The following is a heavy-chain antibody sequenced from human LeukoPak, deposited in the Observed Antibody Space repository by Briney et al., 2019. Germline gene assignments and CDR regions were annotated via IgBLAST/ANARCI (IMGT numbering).Heavy chain of an antibody. V-gene: IGHV3-11*04. Sequence: GGSLRLSCAASGFTFSDYYMSWIRQAPGKGLEWVSYISSSNSTIYYADSVKGRFTISRDNAKNSLYLQMNSLRAEDTAVYYCARDVGLWHSSGNGWFDPWGQGTLVTVSS. CDR2: ISSSNSTI. D-gene: IGHD3-22*01. CDR3: ARDVGLWHSSGNGWFDP. J-gene: IGHJ5*02. CDR1: GFTFSDYY.